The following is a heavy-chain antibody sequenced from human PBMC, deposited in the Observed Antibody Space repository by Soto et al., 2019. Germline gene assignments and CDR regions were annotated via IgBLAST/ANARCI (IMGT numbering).Heavy chain of an antibody. Sequence: QVQLQESGPGLVKPSQTLSLTCTVSGGSISSGGYYWSWIRQHQGKGLEWIGYIYYSGSTYYNPSLKSRVTISVDTSKNQFSLKLSSVTAADTAVYYCARELSSFPTRPYFNYWGQGTLVTVSS. CDR2: IYYSGST. V-gene: IGHV4-31*03. CDR3: ARELSSFPTRPYFNY. D-gene: IGHD2-21*01. J-gene: IGHJ4*02. CDR1: GGSISSGGYY.